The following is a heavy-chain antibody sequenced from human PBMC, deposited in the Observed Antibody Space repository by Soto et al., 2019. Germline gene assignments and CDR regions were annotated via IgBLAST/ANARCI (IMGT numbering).Heavy chain of an antibody. J-gene: IGHJ4*02. Sequence: QVQLVESGGGVVQPGRSLRLSCAASGFTFSSYGMHWVRQAPGKGLECVAVISYDGSTKYYADSVKGRFTISIDNSKNTLYLQLNSLRADDAAVYYGAKGGGYDYVADYRGQGPLVTVSS. CDR1: GFTFSSYG. V-gene: IGHV3-30*18. D-gene: IGHD5-12*01. CDR3: AKGGGYDYVADY. CDR2: ISYDGSTK.